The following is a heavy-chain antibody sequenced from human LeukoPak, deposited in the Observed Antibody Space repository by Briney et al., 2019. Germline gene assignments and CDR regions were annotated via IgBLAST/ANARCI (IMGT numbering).Heavy chain of an antibody. CDR2: INPSGGST. CDR1: GDTFTSYY. V-gene: IGHV1-46*01. CDR3: ASETRTTGTIDY. Sequence: ASGKVSCKASGDTFTSYYMHWVRQAPGQGLEWMGIINPSGGSTSYAQKFQGRVTMTRDTSTSTVYMELSSLRSEDTAVYYCASETRTTGTIDYWGQGTLVTVSS. D-gene: IGHD1-1*01. J-gene: IGHJ4*02.